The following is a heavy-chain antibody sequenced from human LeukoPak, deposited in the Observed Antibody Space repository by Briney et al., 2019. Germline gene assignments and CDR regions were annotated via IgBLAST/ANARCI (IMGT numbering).Heavy chain of an antibody. J-gene: IGHJ2*01. CDR2: MNPNSGNT. CDR1: GYTFTSYD. CDR3: ARAPWGDRPYWYFDL. D-gene: IGHD2-21*02. V-gene: IGHV1-8*01. Sequence: GASVKVSCKASGYTFTSYDINWVRQATGQGLEWMGWMNPNSGNTGYAQKFQGRVTMTRNTSISTAYMELSSLRSEDTAVYYCARAPWGDRPYWYFDLWGRGTLVTVSS.